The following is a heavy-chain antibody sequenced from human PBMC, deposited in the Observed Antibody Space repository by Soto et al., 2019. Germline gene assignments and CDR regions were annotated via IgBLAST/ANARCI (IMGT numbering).Heavy chain of an antibody. J-gene: IGHJ6*02. V-gene: IGHV3-30-3*01. Sequence: QVQLVESGGGVVQPGRSLRLSCAASGFSLSSYAMHWVRQAPGKGLEWVAVISYDGSNKYYGDSVKGRFTISRDNSKNTLYLQMNSLRAEDTAVYYCARDELRIAAAGLDNYYYYYGMDVWGQGTTVTVSS. CDR1: GFSLSSYA. D-gene: IGHD6-13*01. CDR2: ISYDGSNK. CDR3: ARDELRIAAAGLDNYYYYYGMDV.